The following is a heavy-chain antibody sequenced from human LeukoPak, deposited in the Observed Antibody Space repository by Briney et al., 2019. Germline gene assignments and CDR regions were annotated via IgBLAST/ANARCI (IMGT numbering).Heavy chain of an antibody. CDR1: GGSISSSSYY. Sequence: SETLSLTCTVSGGSISSSSYYWGWIRQPPGKGLEWIGSIYYSGSTYYNPSLKSRVTISVDTSKNQFSLKLSSVTAADTAVYYCARIVYSRKYYFDYWGQGTLVTVSS. J-gene: IGHJ4*02. D-gene: IGHD6-13*01. V-gene: IGHV4-39*07. CDR2: IYYSGST. CDR3: ARIVYSRKYYFDY.